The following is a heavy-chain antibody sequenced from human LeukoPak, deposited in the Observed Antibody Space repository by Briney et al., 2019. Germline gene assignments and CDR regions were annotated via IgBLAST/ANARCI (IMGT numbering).Heavy chain of an antibody. CDR2: IYTSGGT. V-gene: IGHV4-4*09. J-gene: IGHJ4*02. Sequence: SETLSLTCTVSGDSISSYYWSWIRQLPGKGLEWIGYIYTSGGTNYIPTLKGRVTISIDTSKNQFFLKLSSVTAADSAVYYCARLTRLSTSPDRYYLDYWGQGTLVTVSS. D-gene: IGHD6-6*01. CDR1: GDSISSYY. CDR3: ARLTRLSTSPDRYYLDY.